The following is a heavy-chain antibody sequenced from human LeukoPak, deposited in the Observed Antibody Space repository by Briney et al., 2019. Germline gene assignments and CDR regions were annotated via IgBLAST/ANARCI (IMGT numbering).Heavy chain of an antibody. CDR1: GYTFTSNY. J-gene: IGHJ4*02. CDR2: INPSGGST. V-gene: IGHV1-46*01. CDR3: ARALAAAAGRRAGMMGD. D-gene: IGHD6-13*01. Sequence: ASVKVSCKAFGYTFTSNYMHWVRQAPGQGLEWMGIINPSGGSTSNTQKFQGRVTMTSDMSTSTVYMELSSLRSEDTAVYYCARALAAAAGRRAGMMGDWGQGTLVTVSS.